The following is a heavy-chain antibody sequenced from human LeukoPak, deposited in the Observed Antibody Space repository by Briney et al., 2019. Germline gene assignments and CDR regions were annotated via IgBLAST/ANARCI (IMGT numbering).Heavy chain of an antibody. CDR2: ISSSGSTI. CDR1: GFTFSSYE. V-gene: IGHV3-48*03. J-gene: IGHJ4*02. CDR3: ASSAYYDILPFDY. D-gene: IGHD3-9*01. Sequence: GGSLRLSCAASGFTFSSYEMNWVRQAPGKGLEWVSYISSSGSTIYYADSVKGRFTISRDNAKNSLYLQMNSLRAEDTAVYYCASSAYYDILPFDYWGQGTLVTVSS.